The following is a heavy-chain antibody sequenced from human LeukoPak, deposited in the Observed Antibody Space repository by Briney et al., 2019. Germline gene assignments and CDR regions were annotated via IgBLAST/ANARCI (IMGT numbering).Heavy chain of an antibody. J-gene: IGHJ4*02. D-gene: IGHD3-10*01. CDR3: ARDETFGDPAPGGY. Sequence: ASVKVSCKASGYTFTSYGIIWVRQAPGQGLEWMGWISAYNGNTNYAQKLQGRVTMTTDTSTSTAYMELRSLRSDDTAVYYCARDETFGDPAPGGYWGQGTLVTVSS. CDR2: ISAYNGNT. V-gene: IGHV1-18*01. CDR1: GYTFTSYG.